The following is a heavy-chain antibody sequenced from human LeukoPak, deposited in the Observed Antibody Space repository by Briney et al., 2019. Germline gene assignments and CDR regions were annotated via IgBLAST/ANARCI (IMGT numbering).Heavy chain of an antibody. Sequence: GGSLRLPCAASGFTFSDYYMSWIRQAPGKGLEWVSYISSSGSTIYYADSVKGRFTISRDNAKNSLYLQMSSLRVEDTAVYYCTRRPYSSSWYYFDYWGQGTLVTVSS. J-gene: IGHJ4*02. CDR3: TRRPYSSSWYYFDY. CDR2: ISSSGSTI. D-gene: IGHD6-13*01. V-gene: IGHV3-11*04. CDR1: GFTFSDYY.